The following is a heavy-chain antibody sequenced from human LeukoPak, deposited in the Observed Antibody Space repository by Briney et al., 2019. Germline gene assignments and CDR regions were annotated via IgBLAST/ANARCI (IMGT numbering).Heavy chain of an antibody. D-gene: IGHD6-13*01. Sequence: ASVKVSCKASGYTFTSYDINWVRQAPGQGLEWMGWINPNSGGTNYAQKFQGRVTMTRDTSISTAYMELSRLRSDDTAVYYCARGAHSHYYMDVWGKGTTVTVSS. V-gene: IGHV1-2*02. CDR1: GYTFTSYD. CDR3: ARGAHSHYYMDV. CDR2: INPNSGGT. J-gene: IGHJ6*03.